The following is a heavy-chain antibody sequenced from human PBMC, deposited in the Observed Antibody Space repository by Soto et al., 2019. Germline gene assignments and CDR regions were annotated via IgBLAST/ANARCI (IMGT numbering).Heavy chain of an antibody. CDR3: ARDREYYYDSSGNYYYHYGM. D-gene: IGHD3-22*01. Sequence: GASVKVSCKASGYTFTNYGISWVRQAPGQGLEWMGWISGYNGNTKYAQKFQGRVTMTTDTPTNTAYMELRSLRSDDTAVYYCARDREYYYDSSGNYYYHYGM. V-gene: IGHV1-18*04. CDR1: GYTFTNYG. CDR2: ISGYNGNT. J-gene: IGHJ6*01.